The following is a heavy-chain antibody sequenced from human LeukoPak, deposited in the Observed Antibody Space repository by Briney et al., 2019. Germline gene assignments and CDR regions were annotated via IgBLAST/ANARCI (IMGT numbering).Heavy chain of an antibody. Sequence: SETLSLTCTVSGGSISSYYWSWIRQPPGKGLEWIGYIYYTGSTNYNPSLKSRVTMSVDTSKNQFSLNLRSVTAADTAVYYCARDRANWGSRDAFDIWGQGTMVTVSS. CDR1: GGSISSYY. CDR3: ARDRANWGSRDAFDI. V-gene: IGHV4-59*01. D-gene: IGHD7-27*01. J-gene: IGHJ3*02. CDR2: IYYTGST.